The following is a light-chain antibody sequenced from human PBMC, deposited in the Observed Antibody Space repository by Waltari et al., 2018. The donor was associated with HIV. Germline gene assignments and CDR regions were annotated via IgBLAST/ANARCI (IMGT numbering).Light chain of an antibody. CDR3: QQYNNWRT. V-gene: IGKV1-5*01. J-gene: IGKJ1*01. Sequence: DIQMTQSPSTLSASVGDRVTITCQASQSISSWSTWYQQKPGKAPKLLIYEAFNLQTGVPSRCSDSVSGTEFKLTICRLQPCEFATCYFQQYNNWRTFGQGTKVEI. CDR1: QSISSW. CDR2: EAF.